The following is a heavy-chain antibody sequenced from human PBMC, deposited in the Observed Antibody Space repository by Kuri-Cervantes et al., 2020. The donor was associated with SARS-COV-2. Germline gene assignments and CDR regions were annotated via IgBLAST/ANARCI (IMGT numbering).Heavy chain of an antibody. J-gene: IGHJ4*02. CDR1: GFTFSDYY. Sequence: ESLKISCAASGFTFSDYYMSWIRQAPGKGLEWIGEINHSGSTNYNPSLKSRVTISVDTSKNQFSLKLSSVTAADTAVYYCARETYEPLGTIFGVPGVPYFDYWGQGTLVTVSS. CDR2: INHSGST. CDR3: ARETYEPLGTIFGVPGVPYFDY. V-gene: IGHV4-34*01. D-gene: IGHD3-3*01.